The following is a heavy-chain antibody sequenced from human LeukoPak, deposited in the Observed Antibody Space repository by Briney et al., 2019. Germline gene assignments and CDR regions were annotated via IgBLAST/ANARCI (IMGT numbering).Heavy chain of an antibody. J-gene: IGHJ4*02. Sequence: ASVKVSCKASGFTFTDHYMHWLRQAAGQGLEWMGWINGKRGDTNYAQNFQDRVTMTRDTSTSTVYMELSRLTVDDTAVYYCARGHDWGVDYRGQGTLVTVSS. CDR3: ARGHDWGVDY. CDR2: INGKRGDT. V-gene: IGHV1-2*02. D-gene: IGHD7-27*01. CDR1: GFTFTDHY.